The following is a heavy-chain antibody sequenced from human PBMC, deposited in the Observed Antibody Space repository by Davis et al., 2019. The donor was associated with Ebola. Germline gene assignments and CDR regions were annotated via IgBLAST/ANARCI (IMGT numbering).Heavy chain of an antibody. D-gene: IGHD6-19*01. CDR2: IHNDGRT. CDR3: AREQWYYMDV. Sequence: PGGSLRLSCAASGFTFSDSWMSWVRQAPGKGLEWVSVIHNDGRTFYADSVKGRFTISRDTSQNMFYLQMNSLRADDTAVYYCAREQWYYMDVWGKGTTVTVSS. CDR1: GFTFSDSW. V-gene: IGHV3-53*01. J-gene: IGHJ6*03.